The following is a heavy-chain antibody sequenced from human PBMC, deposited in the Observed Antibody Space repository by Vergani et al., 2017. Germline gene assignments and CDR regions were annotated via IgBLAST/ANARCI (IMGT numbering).Heavy chain of an antibody. V-gene: IGHV1-69*04. CDR3: AGKSWSLRGSANWYFDL. CDR2: IIPILGIA. D-gene: IGHD4-23*01. J-gene: IGHJ2*01. CDR1: GGTFSSYA. Sequence: QVQLVQSGAEVKKPGASVKVSCKASGGTFSSYAISWVRQAPGQGLEWMGRIIPILGIANYAQKFQGRVTITADKSTSTAYMELSSLRSEDTAVYYCAGKSWSLRGSANWYFDLWGRGTLVTVSS.